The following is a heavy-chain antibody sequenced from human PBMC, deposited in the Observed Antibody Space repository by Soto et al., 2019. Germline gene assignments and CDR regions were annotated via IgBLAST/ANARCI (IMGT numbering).Heavy chain of an antibody. CDR1: GFTFSSYA. D-gene: IGHD2-15*01. CDR2: ISGSGGST. V-gene: IGHV3-23*01. Sequence: EVQLLESGGGLVQPGGSLRLSCAASGFTFSSYAMSWVGQAPGKGLEWVSAISGSGGSTYYADSVKGRFTISRDNSKNTLYLQMNSLRAEDTAVYYCAKSPPRYCSGGSCYSWSYYYGMDVWGQGTTVTVSS. CDR3: AKSPPRYCSGGSCYSWSYYYGMDV. J-gene: IGHJ6*02.